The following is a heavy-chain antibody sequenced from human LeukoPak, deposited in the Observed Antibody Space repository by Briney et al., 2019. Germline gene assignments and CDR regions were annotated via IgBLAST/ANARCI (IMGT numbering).Heavy chain of an antibody. Sequence: GGSLRLSCAASGFTFSDYNMNWVRQAPGKGLEWVSVISTSSTYIYYADSVKGRFTISRDNAKNSLYLQMNSLRAEDTAVYYCARVSTAASLAIDSWGQGALVTVST. CDR1: GFTFSDYN. CDR2: ISTSSTYI. J-gene: IGHJ4*02. V-gene: IGHV3-21*06. CDR3: ARVSTAASLAIDS. D-gene: IGHD6-13*01.